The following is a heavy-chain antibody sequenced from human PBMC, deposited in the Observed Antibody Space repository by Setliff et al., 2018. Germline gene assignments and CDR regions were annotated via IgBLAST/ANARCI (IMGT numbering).Heavy chain of an antibody. CDR2: IGGGDGTT. J-gene: IGHJ3*01. D-gene: IGHD6-25*01. CDR3: AKHVLSSGWPNDAFDF. CDR1: GFTFSRAY. Sequence: GGSLRLSCAASGFTFSRAYMSWVRQAPGKGLEWVSDIGGGDGTTYYADSVKGRFTISRDNAKNSLYLQMNSLRVEDTAVYYCAKHVLSSGWPNDAFDFWGQGTMVTVSS. V-gene: IGHV3-11*01.